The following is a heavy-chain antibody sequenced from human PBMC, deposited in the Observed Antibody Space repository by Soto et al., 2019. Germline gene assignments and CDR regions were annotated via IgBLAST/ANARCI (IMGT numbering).Heavy chain of an antibody. V-gene: IGHV1-46*01. CDR3: AREENCSDGICYSEYFQR. D-gene: IGHD2-15*01. Sequence: QVQLVQSGAEVKKPGASVKVSCKASGYIFTAYSMHWVRQAPGQGLERMGVVNPSGGSTNYAQKFQGRITMTRDTSTSTVSMDLSSLTSEDTAVYYCAREENCSDGICYSEYFQRWGQGTLVTVSS. J-gene: IGHJ1*01. CDR2: VNPSGGST. CDR1: GYIFTAYS.